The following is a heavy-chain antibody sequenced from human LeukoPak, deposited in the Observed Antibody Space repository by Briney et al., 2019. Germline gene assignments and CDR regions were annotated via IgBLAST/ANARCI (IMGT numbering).Heavy chain of an antibody. CDR2: IRYDGSNK. J-gene: IGHJ4*02. D-gene: IGHD3-22*01. CDR3: AKQNYYDSSGYYLN. V-gene: IGHV3-30*02. CDR1: GFTFSSYG. Sequence: PGGSLRLSCAASGFTFSSYGMHWVRQAPGKGLEWVAFIRYDGSNKYYADSVKGRLTISRDNSKNTLYLQMNSLRAEDTAVYYCAKQNYYDSSGYYLNWGQGTLVTVSS.